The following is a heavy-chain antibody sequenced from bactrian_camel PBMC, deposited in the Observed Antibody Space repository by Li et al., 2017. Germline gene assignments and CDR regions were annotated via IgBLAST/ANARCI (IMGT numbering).Heavy chain of an antibody. CDR1: GFAFSDYW. J-gene: IGHJ4*01. Sequence: HVQLVESGGGSVQDGGSLTLSCTASGFAFSDYWMYWVRQAPGKEFEWVASISDDSRTTDYGGFLKTRFTVSRDNAKSTLYLEMTNLRSEDTATYYCAKSLASALGGTGRSPGTQVTVS. CDR2: ISDDSRTT. V-gene: IGHV3S1*01. D-gene: IGHD2*01.